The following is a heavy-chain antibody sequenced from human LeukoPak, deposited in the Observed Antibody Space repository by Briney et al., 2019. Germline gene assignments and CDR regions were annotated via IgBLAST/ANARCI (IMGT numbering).Heavy chain of an antibody. D-gene: IGHD6-19*01. J-gene: IGHJ4*02. CDR2: VHNVGST. Sequence: SETLSLTCTVSGVSTTNGIYYWAWIRQSPGKGLEWIGSVHNVGSTYYNLSLRSRVTMSIDTSKNQFSLRLNSVTAADTPVYYFSRPAEYNSGLHFFPEHRGQGILVTVSS. V-gene: IGHV4-39*01. CDR1: GVSTTNGIYY. CDR3: SRPAEYNSGLHFFPEH.